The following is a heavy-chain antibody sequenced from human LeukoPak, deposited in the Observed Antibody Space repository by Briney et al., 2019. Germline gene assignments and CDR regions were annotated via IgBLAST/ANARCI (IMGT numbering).Heavy chain of an antibody. CDR2: ISAYNGNT. CDR1: GYTFTSYG. Sequence: ASVKVSCKASGYTFTSYGISWVRQAPGQGLEWVGWISAYNGNTNYAQKLQGRVTMTTDTSTSTAYMELRSLRSDDTAVYYCARGGNYYGSGSYYQWGNWFDPWGQGTLVTVSS. V-gene: IGHV1-18*01. CDR3: ARGGNYYGSGSYYQWGNWFDP. J-gene: IGHJ5*02. D-gene: IGHD3-10*01.